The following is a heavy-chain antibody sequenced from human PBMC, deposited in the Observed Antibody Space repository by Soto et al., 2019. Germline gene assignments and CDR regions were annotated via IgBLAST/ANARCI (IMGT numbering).Heavy chain of an antibody. J-gene: IGHJ4*02. D-gene: IGHD2-2*01. V-gene: IGHV1-69*01. CDR3: ARTSQRRRVFYVDY. CDR1: GGPFNTFG. CDR2: LIPKYGTT. Sequence: QVQLMQSGVEVTKPGSSVKVSCKASGGPFNTFGTSWVRQAPGQGLEWMGGLIPKYGTTNYARRFQARVNITADASTTTAYLELSSMRHYDTAIYYCARTSQRRRVFYVDYWGQGTPISVTS.